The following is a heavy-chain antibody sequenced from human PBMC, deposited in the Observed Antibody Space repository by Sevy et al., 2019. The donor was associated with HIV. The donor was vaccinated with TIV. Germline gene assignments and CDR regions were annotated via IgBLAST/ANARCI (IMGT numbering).Heavy chain of an antibody. D-gene: IGHD4-17*01. CDR1: GDSVSSNSAA. CDR2: TYSRSKWCN. Sequence: SLTISLTCAISGDSVSSNSAAWNWIRQSPSRALEWLGRTYSRSKWCNDYAVSVKSRITINPDTSKNQFSLQLNSVTPEDTAVYHCARDRAVSQLKDHYGGVIDYWGQGTQVTVSS. J-gene: IGHJ4*02. CDR3: ARDRAVSQLKDHYGGVIDY. V-gene: IGHV6-1*01.